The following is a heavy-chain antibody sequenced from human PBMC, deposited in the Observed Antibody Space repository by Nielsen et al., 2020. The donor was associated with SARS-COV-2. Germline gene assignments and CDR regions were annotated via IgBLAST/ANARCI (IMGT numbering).Heavy chain of an antibody. J-gene: IGHJ4*02. CDR1: GFTFSTYD. Sequence: GGSLRLSCVASGFTFSTYDMSWVRRAPGKGLEWVSSISGSGTRIYYADSVKGRFTVSRDISKNTLYVQMNRLRAEDTAVYYCAKDGSVAGLYDNWGQGTLVTVSS. D-gene: IGHD6-19*01. V-gene: IGHV3-23*01. CDR3: AKDGSVAGLYDN. CDR2: ISGSGTRI.